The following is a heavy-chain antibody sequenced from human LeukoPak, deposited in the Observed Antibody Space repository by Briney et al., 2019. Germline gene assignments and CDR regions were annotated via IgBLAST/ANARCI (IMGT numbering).Heavy chain of an antibody. Sequence: GGPLRLSCAASGFSFSKYAMHWVRQAPGKGLEWVAVISFDETKKYYADSVKGRFTISRDNSNNTLFLQMNSVKTKDTAVYFCARMKVIKGASLDYWGQGSLVTVSS. J-gene: IGHJ4*02. CDR3: ARMKVIKGASLDY. D-gene: IGHD2-21*01. V-gene: IGHV3-30-3*01. CDR2: ISFDETKK. CDR1: GFSFSKYA.